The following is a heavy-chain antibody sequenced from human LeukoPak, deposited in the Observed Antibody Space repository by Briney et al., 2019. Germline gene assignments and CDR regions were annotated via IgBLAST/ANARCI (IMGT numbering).Heavy chain of an antibody. J-gene: IGHJ3*02. CDR3: ARDSVFALGAFDI. V-gene: IGHV3-53*01. D-gene: IGHD2-21*01. CDR1: GFTVSGNY. Sequence: GGSLRLSCAASGFTVSGNYMSWVRQAPGKGLEWVSVIYSGGSTYYADSVKGRFTISRDNSKNTLYLQMNSLRAEDTAVYYCARDSVFALGAFDIWGQGTMVTVSS. CDR2: IYSGGST.